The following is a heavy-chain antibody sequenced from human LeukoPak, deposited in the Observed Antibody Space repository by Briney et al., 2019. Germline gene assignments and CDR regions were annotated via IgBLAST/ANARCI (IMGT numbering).Heavy chain of an antibody. CDR3: ARVQQLRPGSSTTGYYYLDV. D-gene: IGHD6-13*01. J-gene: IGHJ6*03. V-gene: IGHV3-9*01. Sequence: PGGSLRLSCAASGFTFDDYAMHWVRQAPGKGLEWVSGISRNSGSIVYADSVKGRFTISRDNAKKSLYLQMNSLRAEDTAVDYCARVQQLRPGSSTTGYYYLDVGGKGTTVTVSS. CDR1: GFTFDDYA. CDR2: ISRNSGSI.